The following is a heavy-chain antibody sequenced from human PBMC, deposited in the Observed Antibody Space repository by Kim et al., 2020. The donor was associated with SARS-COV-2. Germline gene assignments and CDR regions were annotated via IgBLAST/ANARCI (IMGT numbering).Heavy chain of an antibody. CDR1: GFTFDDYA. CDR2: ISWNSDSM. CDR3: EKQPIRGSSSWLSAAFDI. V-gene: IGHV3-9*01. D-gene: IGHD6-13*01. Sequence: GGSLRLSCTASGFTFDDYAMHWVRQTPGKDLEWVSGISWNSDSMVYADSVKGRFTISRDNAKNSLYLQMNSMRADDTALYFCEKQPIRGSSSWLSAAFDIWGRRTMVTVTS. J-gene: IGHJ3*02.